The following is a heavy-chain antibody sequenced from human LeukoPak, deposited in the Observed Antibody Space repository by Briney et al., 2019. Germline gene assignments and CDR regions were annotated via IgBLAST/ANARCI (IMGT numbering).Heavy chain of an antibody. J-gene: IGHJ4*02. D-gene: IGHD3-22*01. CDR3: ATPLDYSDSSGYHQGGD. CDR2: IKEDGSKK. Sequence: GGSLRLSCAASGFSFSSHWMTWVRQAPGKGLEWVANIKEDGSKKNYVDSVKGRCTISRDNAKNSLYLQMNSLRAEDTAVYYCATPLDYSDSSGYHQGGDWGQGTLVTVSS. V-gene: IGHV3-7*03. CDR1: GFSFSSHW.